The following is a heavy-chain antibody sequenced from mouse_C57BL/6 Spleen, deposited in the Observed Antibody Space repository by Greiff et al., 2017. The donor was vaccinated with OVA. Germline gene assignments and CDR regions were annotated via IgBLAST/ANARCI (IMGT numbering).Heavy chain of an antibody. V-gene: IGHV5-12*01. J-gene: IGHJ4*01. CDR1: GFTFSDYY. Sequence: EVKLMESGGGLVQPGGSLKLSCAASGFTFSDYYMYWVRQTPEKRLGWVAYISNGGGSTYYPDTVKGRFTISRDNAKNTLYQQMSRLKSEDTAMYYCARHGAMDYWGQGTSVTVSS. CDR2: ISNGGGST. CDR3: ARHGAMDY.